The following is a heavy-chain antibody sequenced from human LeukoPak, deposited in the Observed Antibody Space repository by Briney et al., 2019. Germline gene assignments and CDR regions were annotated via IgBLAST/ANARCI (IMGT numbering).Heavy chain of an antibody. J-gene: IGHJ4*02. D-gene: IGHD3-3*01. Sequence: GRSLRLSCAASGFTFSSYGMHWVREAPGKGLEWVSAISGSGGSTHYADSVKGRFTISRDNSKNTLYLQMNSLRAEDTAVYYCAKVPTIFGVGNYYFDYWGQGTLVTVSS. CDR1: GFTFSSYG. CDR3: AKVPTIFGVGNYYFDY. V-gene: IGHV3-23*01. CDR2: ISGSGGST.